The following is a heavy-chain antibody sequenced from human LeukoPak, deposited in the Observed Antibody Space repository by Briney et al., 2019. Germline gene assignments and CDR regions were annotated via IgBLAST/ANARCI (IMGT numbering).Heavy chain of an antibody. D-gene: IGHD5-18*01. CDR1: GYSCTNYW. J-gene: IGHJ4*02. Sequence: GESLKICCKGSGYSCTNYWITWLRPMPGRGQEWMGRIDPSDSYTNNSPSLQGHVTISADKSITIAYLQWSSLKASDTAMYYCARTRGYSYGTPFDFWGQGTLVTVSS. CDR3: ARTRGYSYGTPFDF. CDR2: IDPSDSYT. V-gene: IGHV5-10-1*01.